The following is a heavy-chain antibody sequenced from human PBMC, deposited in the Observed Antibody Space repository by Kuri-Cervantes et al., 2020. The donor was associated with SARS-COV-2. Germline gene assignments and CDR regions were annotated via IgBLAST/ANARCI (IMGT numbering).Heavy chain of an antibody. D-gene: IGHD5-18*01. CDR2: ISAYNGNT. CDR1: GYTFTSYG. Sequence: ASVKVSCKASGYTFTSYGISWVRQAPGQGLEWMGWISAYNGNTNYAQKFQGRVTITADKSTSTACMELSSLRSEDTAVYYCARSQGIRGEDTGMVYYQYYMDVWGKGTTVTVSS. CDR3: ARSQGIRGEDTGMVYYQYYMDV. J-gene: IGHJ6*03. V-gene: IGHV1-18*01.